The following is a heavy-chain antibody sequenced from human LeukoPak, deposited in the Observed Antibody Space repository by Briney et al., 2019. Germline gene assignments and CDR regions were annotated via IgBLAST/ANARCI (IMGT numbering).Heavy chain of an antibody. V-gene: IGHV6-1*01. CDR1: GDSVCSNRAA. CDR2: TYYRSKWYN. Sequence: SQTLSLTCAISGDSVCSNRAAWSWIRQSPSRGLEWLGRTYYRSKWYNDYAVSVKSRITINPDTSKNQLSLQLNSMTPEDTAVYYCARGGLAAAGTDAFDFWRQGTMVTVSS. CDR3: ARGGLAAAGTDAFDF. J-gene: IGHJ3*01. D-gene: IGHD6-13*01.